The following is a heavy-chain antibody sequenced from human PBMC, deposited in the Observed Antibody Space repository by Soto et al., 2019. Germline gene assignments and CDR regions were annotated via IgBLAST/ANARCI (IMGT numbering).Heavy chain of an antibody. CDR1: GFTFSTYS. J-gene: IGHJ5*02. Sequence: EVQLVESGGGLVQPGGSLRLSCAASGFTFSTYSMNWVRQAPGNGLEWVSYISRGSSIIYYGDSVKGRFTISRDNAENSLYLQMNSLRDEYTAVYYCASGPEFGELWGWFHPWGQGTLVTVSS. D-gene: IGHD3-10*01. CDR3: ASGPEFGELWGWFHP. CDR2: ISRGSSII. V-gene: IGHV3-48*02.